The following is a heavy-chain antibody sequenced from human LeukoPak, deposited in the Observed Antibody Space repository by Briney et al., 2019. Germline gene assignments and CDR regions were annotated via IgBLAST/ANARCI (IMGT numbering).Heavy chain of an antibody. CDR1: GFTFSNYP. CDR2: ISSNGGST. J-gene: IGHJ4*02. Sequence: GGSLTLSCSASGFTFSNYPMHWVRQAPGKGLEYVSAISSNGGSTYYADSVKGRFTISRHNSKNALYLQMSSLRGEDTAVYYCVKEWMKYLWLRLDYWGQGTLLTVSS. V-gene: IGHV3-64D*06. D-gene: IGHD5-18*01. CDR3: VKEWMKYLWLRLDY.